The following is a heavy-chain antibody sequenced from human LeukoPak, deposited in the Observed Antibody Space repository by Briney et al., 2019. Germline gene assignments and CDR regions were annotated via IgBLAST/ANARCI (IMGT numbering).Heavy chain of an antibody. D-gene: IGHD3-10*01. CDR1: GFSFEDNG. CDR2: INWNGETT. CDR3: ATHSYYYGSGSYPHYLDY. Sequence: GGPLRLSCAASGFSFEDNGMTWVRQVPGKGLEWVSGINWNGETTGYVDSVKGRFTISRDNAMNSLYLQMNSLRAEDTALYYCATHSYYYGSGSYPHYLDYWGQGTLVTVSS. J-gene: IGHJ4*02. V-gene: IGHV3-20*04.